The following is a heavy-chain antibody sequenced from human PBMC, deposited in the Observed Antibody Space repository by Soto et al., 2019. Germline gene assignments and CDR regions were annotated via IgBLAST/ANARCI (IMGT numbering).Heavy chain of an antibody. CDR1: GYSFTGYY. D-gene: IGHD5-12*01. CDR3: VRARDGYISAY. J-gene: IGHJ4*02. V-gene: IGHV1-2*02. Sequence: GASVNVSCKASGYSFTGYYIHWVRQAPGQGFEWMGWINPNSGGTNYGQKFQGRATMTRDTSISTAYMELSRLRSDDTAVYYCVRARDGYISAYWGQGALVTVSS. CDR2: INPNSGGT.